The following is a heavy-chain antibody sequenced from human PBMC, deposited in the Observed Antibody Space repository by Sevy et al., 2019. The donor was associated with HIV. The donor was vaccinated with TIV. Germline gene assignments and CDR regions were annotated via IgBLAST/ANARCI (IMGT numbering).Heavy chain of an antibody. D-gene: IGHD3-10*01. CDR1: GYTFTTYG. Sequence: ASVKVSCKASGYTFTTYGISWIRQAPGQGLEWVGWISPYTGNTNYAQKLQGRVTMTTDTSISTAYMELRSLRSEDTDVYFCAREAPFLYGAGSAFPLFDCWGQGTLVTVSS. CDR3: AREAPFLYGAGSAFPLFDC. V-gene: IGHV1-18*01. CDR2: ISPYTGNT. J-gene: IGHJ4*02.